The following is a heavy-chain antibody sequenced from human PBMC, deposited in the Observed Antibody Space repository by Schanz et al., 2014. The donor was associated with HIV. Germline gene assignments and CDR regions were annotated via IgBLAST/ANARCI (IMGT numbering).Heavy chain of an antibody. J-gene: IGHJ6*02. CDR3: AREKVGILADYTPNGMDV. Sequence: QVHLVQSGAEVKKPGASVKVSCKASGYTFSGYYIHWVRQAPGQGLEWMGWMNPNSGVTEDAQKFQGRVTMTRDTSVSTAYMELSRLTSDDTAMYYCAREKVGILADYTPNGMDVWGQGTTVTVSS. V-gene: IGHV1-2*02. CDR2: MNPNSGVT. D-gene: IGHD3-9*01. CDR1: GYTFSGYY.